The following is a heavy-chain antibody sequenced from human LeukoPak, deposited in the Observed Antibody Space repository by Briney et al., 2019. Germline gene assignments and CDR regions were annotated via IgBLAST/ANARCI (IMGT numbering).Heavy chain of an antibody. CDR1: GGSFSDYY. Sequence: NSSETLSLTCAVYGGSFSDYYWSWIRQPPGKGLEWIGEINHSGSTNYNPSLKSRVTISVDTSKNQFSLKLSSVTAADTAVYYCATQDIVVVPAAISYYYGMDVWGQGTTVTVSS. CDR3: ATQDIVVVPAAISYYYGMDV. J-gene: IGHJ6*02. V-gene: IGHV4-34*01. D-gene: IGHD2-2*01. CDR2: INHSGST.